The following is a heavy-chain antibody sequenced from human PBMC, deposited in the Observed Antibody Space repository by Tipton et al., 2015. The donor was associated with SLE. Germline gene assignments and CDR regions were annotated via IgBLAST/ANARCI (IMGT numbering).Heavy chain of an antibody. CDR2: ISGSGGST. V-gene: IGHV3-23*01. Sequence: SLRLSCAAPGFTFSSYAMSWVRQAPGKGLEWVSAISGSGGSTYYADSVKGRFTISRDNSKNTLYLQMNSLRAEDTAVYYCAKAPYSSSWYYFDYWGQGTLVTVSS. D-gene: IGHD6-13*01. CDR3: AKAPYSSSWYYFDY. CDR1: GFTFSSYA. J-gene: IGHJ4*02.